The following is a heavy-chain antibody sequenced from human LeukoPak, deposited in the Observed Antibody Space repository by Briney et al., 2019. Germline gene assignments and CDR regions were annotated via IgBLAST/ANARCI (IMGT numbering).Heavy chain of an antibody. V-gene: IGHV3-30-3*01. J-gene: IGHJ4*02. CDR2: ISSAGTII. Sequence: GGPRSFSCEASGFTFGPYLMHWVPKAQGKGLNGVAIISSAGTIINYADSVKGRFSISRDNSKNTLYLQMDSLRVEDTAVYYCAKDHRWLVDYWGQGSLVTVSS. CDR3: AKDHRWLVDY. CDR1: GFTFGPYL. D-gene: IGHD6-19*01.